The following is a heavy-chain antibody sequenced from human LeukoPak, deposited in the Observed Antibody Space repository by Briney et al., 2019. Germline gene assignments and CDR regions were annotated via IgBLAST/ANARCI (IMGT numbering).Heavy chain of an antibody. CDR2: INPNSGGT. V-gene: IGHV1-2*02. CDR1: GGTFTGYY. CDR3: ARGSAISRDGYNRGPPGY. J-gene: IGHJ4*02. D-gene: IGHD5-24*01. Sequence: ASVKVSCKASGGTFTGYYMHWVRQAPGQGLEWMGWINPNSGGTNYAQKFQGRVTMTRDTSISTAYMELSRLRSDDTAVYYCARGSAISRDGYNRGPPGYWGQGTLVTVSS.